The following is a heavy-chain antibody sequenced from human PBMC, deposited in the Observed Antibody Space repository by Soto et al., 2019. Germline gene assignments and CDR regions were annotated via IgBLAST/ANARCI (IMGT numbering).Heavy chain of an antibody. Sequence: PGGSLRLSCAASGFTFSSYAMSWVRQAPGKGLEWASAISGSGGSTYYADSVKGRFTISRDNSKNTLYLQMNSLRAEDTAVYYCAKDRLLWFGGNWFDPWGQGTLVTVSS. CDR2: ISGSGGST. J-gene: IGHJ5*02. D-gene: IGHD3-10*01. V-gene: IGHV3-23*01. CDR1: GFTFSSYA. CDR3: AKDRLLWFGGNWFDP.